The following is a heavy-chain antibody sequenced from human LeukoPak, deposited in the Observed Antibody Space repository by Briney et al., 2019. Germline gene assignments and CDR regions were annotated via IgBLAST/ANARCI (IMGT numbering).Heavy chain of an antibody. CDR3: ARVTVSSSEVIFDY. CDR2: IEGDGRTT. V-gene: IGHV3-74*01. J-gene: IGHJ4*02. D-gene: IGHD1-20*01. CDR1: GFTFISYW. Sequence: GGSLRLSCAASGFTFISYWMHWVRQEPGKGLAWVSRIEGDGRTTSYADSVKGRFTISRDNAKNTLYLQMNSLRAEDTAVYYCARVTVSSSEVIFDYWGQGSLVTVSS.